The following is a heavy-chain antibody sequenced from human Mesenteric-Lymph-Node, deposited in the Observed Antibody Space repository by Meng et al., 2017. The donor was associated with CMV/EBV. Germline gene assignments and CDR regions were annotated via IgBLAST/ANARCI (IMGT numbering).Heavy chain of an antibody. J-gene: IGHJ4*02. Sequence: GGSLRLSCVGSGFIFSSGMHWVRQAPGKGLEWVAVISNDGSNKYYADSVKGRFTISRDNSKNTLYLQMNSLRAEDTAVYYCARVRSIMIANSFDYWGQGTQVTVSS. CDR1: GFIFSSG. D-gene: IGHD3-16*01. CDR2: ISNDGSNK. CDR3: ARVRSIMIANSFDY. V-gene: IGHV3-30*19.